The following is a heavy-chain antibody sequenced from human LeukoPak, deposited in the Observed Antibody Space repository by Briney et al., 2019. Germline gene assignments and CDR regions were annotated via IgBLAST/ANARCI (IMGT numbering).Heavy chain of an antibody. CDR3: AKGRVATGTPGYYFDY. CDR2: ISWNSGSI. Sequence: GGSLRLSCAASGFTFDDYAMHWVRQAPGKGLEWGSGISWNSGSIGYADSVKGRFTISRDNAKNSLYLQMNSLRAEDTALYYCAKGRVATGTPGYYFDYWGQGTLVTVSS. CDR1: GFTFDDYA. V-gene: IGHV3-9*01. D-gene: IGHD5-12*01. J-gene: IGHJ4*02.